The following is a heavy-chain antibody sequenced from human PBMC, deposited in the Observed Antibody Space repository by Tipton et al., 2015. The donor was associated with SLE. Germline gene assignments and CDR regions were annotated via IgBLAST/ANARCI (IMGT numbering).Heavy chain of an antibody. CDR1: GDSISGHY. CDR2: IYDSGST. Sequence: TLSLTCTVSGDSISGHYRSWIRQPPGKGLEWIGYIYDSGSTSYNPSLKSRVTISVDTSKNQFSLRLTSVTAADTAVYYCALQYDSTGYYWFWGQGTLVTVSS. V-gene: IGHV4-59*08. J-gene: IGHJ4*02. CDR3: ALQYDSTGYYWF. D-gene: IGHD3-22*01.